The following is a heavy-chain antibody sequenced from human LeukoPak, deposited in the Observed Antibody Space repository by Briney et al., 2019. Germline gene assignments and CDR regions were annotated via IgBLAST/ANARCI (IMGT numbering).Heavy chain of an antibody. Sequence: GGSLRLSCAASGFSFSSYGMHWVRQAPGKGLEWVALISHNGDNIGHADSVKGRFTISRDNSKNTLYLQMNSLRTEDTAVYYCAKDSNTWAFDYWGPGTLVTVSS. CDR2: ISHNGDNI. CDR1: GFSFSSYG. J-gene: IGHJ4*02. D-gene: IGHD2-2*01. V-gene: IGHV3-30*19. CDR3: AKDSNTWAFDY.